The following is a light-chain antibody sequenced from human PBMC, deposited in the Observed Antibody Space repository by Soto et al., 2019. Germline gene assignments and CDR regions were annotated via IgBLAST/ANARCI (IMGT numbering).Light chain of an antibody. CDR2: GAS. CDR1: QSVSSGH. J-gene: IGKJ1*01. V-gene: IGKV3-20*01. Sequence: DIVLTQSPGTLSSSPGERASLSCRASQSVSSGHLAWYQQKPGQAPRLLIYGASSRATGIPDRFSGSGSGTDFTLTISRLEPEDYAVYYCQQYGHSLWTFGQGTKVDIK. CDR3: QQYGHSLWT.